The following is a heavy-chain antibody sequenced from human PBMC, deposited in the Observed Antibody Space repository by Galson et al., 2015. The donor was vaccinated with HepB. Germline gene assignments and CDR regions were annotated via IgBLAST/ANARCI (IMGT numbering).Heavy chain of an antibody. V-gene: IGHV1-69*04. CDR1: GGTFGSYS. D-gene: IGHD3-9*01. CDR2: IIPPLGIR. Sequence: SVKVSCKASGGTFGSYSVNWVRQAPGQGLEWMGRIIPPLGIRNFAQKFQGRITITADKSTSTAYMELSSLRSDDTAVFYCARDPYYDILTGYYYAFDIWGQGTTVTVAS. CDR3: ARDPYYDILTGYYYAFDI. J-gene: IGHJ3*02.